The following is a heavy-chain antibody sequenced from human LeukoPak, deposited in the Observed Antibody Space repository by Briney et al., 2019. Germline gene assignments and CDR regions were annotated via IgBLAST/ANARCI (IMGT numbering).Heavy chain of an antibody. Sequence: ASVKVSCKASGYTFTSCDINWVRQATGQGLERMGWMNPNSSNTGYAQKFQGRVTMTRNTSISTAYMELSSLRSEDTAVYYCARGIRRLGWSYYMDVWGKGTTVTVSS. V-gene: IGHV1-8*01. CDR3: ARGIRRLGWSYYMDV. CDR1: GYTFTSCD. CDR2: MNPNSSNT. J-gene: IGHJ6*03. D-gene: IGHD2-15*01.